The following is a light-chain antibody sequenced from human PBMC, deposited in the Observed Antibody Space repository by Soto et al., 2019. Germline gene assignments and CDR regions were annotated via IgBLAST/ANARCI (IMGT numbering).Light chain of an antibody. J-gene: IGKJ4*01. CDR1: QDIKTY. V-gene: IGKV1-9*01. Sequence: IQLTQSPSSLSASVGDSVTNTCRARQDIKTYLAWYQQKPGKAPKLLIYDGSTLQSGVPSRFSCSGSETDFTLNISSLQPEDFATYYCQQLNSYPPTVGGGTKVDIK. CDR2: DGS. CDR3: QQLNSYPPT.